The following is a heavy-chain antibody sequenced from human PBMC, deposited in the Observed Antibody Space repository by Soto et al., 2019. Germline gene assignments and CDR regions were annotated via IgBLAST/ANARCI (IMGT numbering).Heavy chain of an antibody. D-gene: IGHD3-22*01. Sequence: PSETLSLTCAVYGGSFSGYYWSWIRQPPGKGLEWIGYIYYSGSTNYNPSLKSRVTISVDTSKNQFSLKLSSVTAADTAVYYCARGKNYYDSSGYWYWGQGTLVTVSS. V-gene: IGHV4-59*01. CDR1: GGSFSGYY. CDR3: ARGKNYYDSSGYWY. J-gene: IGHJ4*02. CDR2: IYYSGST.